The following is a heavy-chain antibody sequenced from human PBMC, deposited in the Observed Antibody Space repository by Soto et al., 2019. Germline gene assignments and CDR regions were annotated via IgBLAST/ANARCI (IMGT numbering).Heavy chain of an antibody. D-gene: IGHD3-22*01. CDR3: ARDISDYYDSSGYFPAY. V-gene: IGHV1-46*01. J-gene: IGHJ4*02. Sequence: ASVKVSCKASGCTFTNYYMHWVRQAPGQGLEWMGIINPSGGSTNYAQKFQGRVTLTSDTSTSTVYMELSNLRSEDTAMYYCARDISDYYDSSGYFPAYWGQGTLVTVSS. CDR1: GCTFTNYY. CDR2: INPSGGST.